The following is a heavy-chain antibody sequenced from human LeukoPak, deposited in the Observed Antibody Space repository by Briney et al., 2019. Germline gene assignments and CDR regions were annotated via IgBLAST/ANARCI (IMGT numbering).Heavy chain of an antibody. CDR1: GFTFSSYA. J-gene: IGHJ4*02. Sequence: GGSLRLSCAASGFTFSSYAMSWVRQAPGKGLEGVSAISGSGGSTNYADSVKRRFTISRDNSKNTLYLQMNSLRAEDTAVYYCAKFIPDHNFDYWGQGTLVTVSS. CDR2: ISGSGGST. V-gene: IGHV3-23*01. CDR3: AKFIPDHNFDY. D-gene: IGHD2-21*01.